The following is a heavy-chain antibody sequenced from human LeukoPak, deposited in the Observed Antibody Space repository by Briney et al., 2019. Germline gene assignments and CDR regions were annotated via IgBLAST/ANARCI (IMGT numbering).Heavy chain of an antibody. CDR3: ARQGCSSTSCYNGSDY. J-gene: IGHJ4*02. V-gene: IGHV5-51*01. CDR1: GYSFTSYW. Sequence: GESLKISCKGSGYSFTSYWIGWVRQMPGKGLEWMGIIYPGDSDTRYSPSFQGQVTISADKSISTAYLQWSSLKASDTAMYYCARQGCSSTSCYNGSDYWGQGTLVTVSS. D-gene: IGHD2-2*02. CDR2: IYPGDSDT.